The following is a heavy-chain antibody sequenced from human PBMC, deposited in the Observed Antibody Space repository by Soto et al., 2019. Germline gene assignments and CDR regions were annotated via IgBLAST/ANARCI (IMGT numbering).Heavy chain of an antibody. CDR1: GGSISSSSYY. Sequence: PSETLSLTCTVSGGSISSSSYYWGWIRQPPGKGLEWIGSIYYSGSTYHNPSLKSRVTISVDTSKNQFSLKLSSVTAADTAVYYCARTLGIAAAAAFDIWGQGTMVTVSS. J-gene: IGHJ3*02. V-gene: IGHV4-39*01. CDR2: IYYSGST. D-gene: IGHD6-13*01. CDR3: ARTLGIAAAAAFDI.